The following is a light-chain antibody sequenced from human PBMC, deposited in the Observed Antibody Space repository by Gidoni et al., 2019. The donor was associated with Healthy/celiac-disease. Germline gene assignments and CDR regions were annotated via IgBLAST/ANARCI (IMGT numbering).Light chain of an antibody. CDR2: GAS. Sequence: EIVLTQSTGTLSLSPGERAALSCRASQSVSSSYLAWYQQKPGQAHRLLIYGASSRATGIPDRFSGSGSGTDFTLTISRLEPEDFAVYYCQQYGSSPLTCGGGTKVEIK. V-gene: IGKV3-20*01. J-gene: IGKJ4*01. CDR1: QSVSSSY. CDR3: QQYGSSPLT.